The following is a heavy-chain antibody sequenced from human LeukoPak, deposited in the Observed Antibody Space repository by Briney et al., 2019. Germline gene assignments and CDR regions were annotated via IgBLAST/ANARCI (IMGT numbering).Heavy chain of an antibody. Sequence: ASVKVSCKASGYTFTSYGISWVRQAPGQGLEWMGGFDPEDGETIYAQKFQGRVTMTEDTSTDTAYMELSSLRSEDTAVYYCATATWGLVYYYYGMDVWGQGTTVTVSS. CDR1: GYTFTSYG. D-gene: IGHD2-15*01. CDR3: ATATWGLVYYYYGMDV. V-gene: IGHV1-24*01. J-gene: IGHJ6*02. CDR2: FDPEDGET.